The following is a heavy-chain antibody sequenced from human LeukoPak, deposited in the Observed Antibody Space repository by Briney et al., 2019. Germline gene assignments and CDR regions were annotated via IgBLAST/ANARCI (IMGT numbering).Heavy chain of an antibody. J-gene: IGHJ6*03. CDR2: ISWNGDTT. CDR3: AKDMGWRVALAVGGYMDV. CDR1: GFMFDDYT. V-gene: IGHV3-43*01. D-gene: IGHD6-19*01. Sequence: GGSLRLSCAASGFMFDDYTMHWVRQAPGKGLEWVSFISWNGDTTYYVGSVRGRFTISRDNSKNSLHLQMNSLRTEDTGFYYCAKDMGWRVALAVGGYMDVWGKGTTVAVSS.